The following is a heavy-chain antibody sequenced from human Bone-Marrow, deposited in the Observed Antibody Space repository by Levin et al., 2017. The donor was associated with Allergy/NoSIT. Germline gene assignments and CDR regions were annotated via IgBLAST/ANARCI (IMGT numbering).Heavy chain of an antibody. V-gene: IGHV4-61*02. J-gene: IGHJ5*02. D-gene: IGHD6-13*01. CDR2: MFAGGAA. CDR1: GGSINNNNHY. CDR3: ARDGTVNSWHTGWFDT. Sequence: SETLSLTCTVSGGSINNNNHYWSWIRQPAGMGLEWIGRMFAGGAATYNRSLRSRVTIDRDTSKNQFSLKLTSVTAAATAVYYCARDGTVNSWHTGWFDTWGQGTLVTVSS.